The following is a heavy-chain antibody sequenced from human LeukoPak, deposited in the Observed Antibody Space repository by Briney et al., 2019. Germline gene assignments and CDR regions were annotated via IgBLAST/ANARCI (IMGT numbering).Heavy chain of an antibody. D-gene: IGHD4-17*01. J-gene: IGHJ4*02. V-gene: IGHV3-30*18. CDR3: AKPMTTLPTYLDY. Sequence: FSSYGMHWVRQAPGKGLEWVAFISYDGSNKYYADSVKGRFTISRDNSKNTLYLQMNSLRAEDTAVYYCAKPMTTLPTYLDYWGQGTLVTVSS. CDR1: FSSYG. CDR2: ISYDGSNK.